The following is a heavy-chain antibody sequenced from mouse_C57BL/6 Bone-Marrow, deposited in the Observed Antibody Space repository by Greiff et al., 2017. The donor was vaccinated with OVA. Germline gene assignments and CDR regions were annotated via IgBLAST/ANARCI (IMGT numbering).Heavy chain of an antibody. D-gene: IGHD1-1*01. CDR1: GYTFTDCY. Sequence: QVQLQQSGPELVKPGASVKISCKASGYTFTDCYINWVKQRPGQGLEWIGWIFPGSGSTYYNEKFKGKATLTVDKSSSTAYMLLSSLTSEDSAVYFCARSYYGSSGGGYFDYWGQGTTLTVSS. V-gene: IGHV1-75*01. CDR2: IFPGSGST. J-gene: IGHJ2*01. CDR3: ARSYYGSSGGGYFDY.